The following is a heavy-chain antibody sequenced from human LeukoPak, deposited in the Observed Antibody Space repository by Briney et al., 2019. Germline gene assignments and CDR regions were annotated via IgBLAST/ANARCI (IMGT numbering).Heavy chain of an antibody. Sequence: PGRSLRLSCAASGFTFSSYAMHWVRQAPGKGLEWVAVISYDGSNKYYADSVKGRFTISRDNSKNTLYLQMNSLRAEDTAVYYCARDNVVRGAPEFDYWGQGTLVTVSS. CDR2: ISYDGSNK. V-gene: IGHV3-30-3*01. J-gene: IGHJ4*02. CDR3: ARDNVVRGAPEFDY. CDR1: GFTFSSYA. D-gene: IGHD3-10*01.